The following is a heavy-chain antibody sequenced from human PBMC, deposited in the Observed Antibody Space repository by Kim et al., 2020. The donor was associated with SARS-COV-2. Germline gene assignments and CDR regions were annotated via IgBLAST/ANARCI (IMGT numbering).Heavy chain of an antibody. CDR3: ARATFYYGVDY. CDR1: GGSFSGYY. D-gene: IGHD1-26*01. Sequence: SETLSLTCAVYGGSFSGYYWSWIRQPPGKGLEWIGEINHSGSTNYNPSLKSRVTISVDTSKNQFSLKLSSVTAADTAVYYCARATFYYGVDYWGQGTLVTVSS. V-gene: IGHV4-34*01. CDR2: INHSGST. J-gene: IGHJ4*02.